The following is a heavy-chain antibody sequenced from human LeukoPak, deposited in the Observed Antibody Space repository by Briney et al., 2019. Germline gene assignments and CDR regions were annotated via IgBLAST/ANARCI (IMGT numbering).Heavy chain of an antibody. V-gene: IGHV1-2*02. CDR1: GYTFTGYY. CDR3: ASLDTAMVNNDAFGL. J-gene: IGHJ3*01. Sequence: ASVKVSSKASGYTFTGYYMHRVRQAPGQGLEWMGWINPNSGGTNYAQKFQGRVTMTRDTSISTAYMELSRLRSDDTAVYYCASLDTAMVNNDAFGLWGQGTMVTVSS. D-gene: IGHD5-18*01. CDR2: INPNSGGT.